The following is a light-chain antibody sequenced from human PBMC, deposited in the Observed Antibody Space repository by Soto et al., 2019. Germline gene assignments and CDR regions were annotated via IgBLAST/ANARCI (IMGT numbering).Light chain of an antibody. CDR2: DTS. J-gene: IGKJ5*01. V-gene: IGKV3-11*01. Sequence: VLTQSPATLSLSPGERATLSCRASQSVSSYLAWYQQKPGQAPRLLIYDTSNRATGVPARFSGSGSGTDFTLTISSLEPEDWAIYYCQQRQYWPPITFGQVTRLEIK. CDR1: QSVSSY. CDR3: QQRQYWPPIT.